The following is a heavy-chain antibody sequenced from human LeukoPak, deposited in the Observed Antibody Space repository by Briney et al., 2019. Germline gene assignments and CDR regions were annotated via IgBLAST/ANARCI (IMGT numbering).Heavy chain of an antibody. CDR2: IKQDGGEK. J-gene: IGHJ4*02. V-gene: IGHV3-7*03. CDR1: GITFSRYW. Sequence: GGSLRLSCVDSGITFSRYWMTWVRQAPGKGLEWVANIKQDGGEKYYVASVKGRFTISRDNAKNSLYLQMNSLRVEDTAVYYCARDGRPLDYWGQGTLVTVSS. CDR3: ARDGRPLDY.